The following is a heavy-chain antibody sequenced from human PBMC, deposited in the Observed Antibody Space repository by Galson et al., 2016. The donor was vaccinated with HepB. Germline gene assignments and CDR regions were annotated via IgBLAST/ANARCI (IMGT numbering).Heavy chain of an antibody. J-gene: IGHJ6*02. D-gene: IGHD3-10*01. CDR1: GFTFTNYA. CDR2: VSGSADSA. CDR3: AKDEFRGESGSHQGSYFGMNV. Sequence: SLRLSCAASGFTFTNYAMSWVRQAPGTGLEFVSAVSGSADSAHYADSVKGRFSISRDNSKNTLYLQMNNVRAEDTAVYYCAKDEFRGESGSHQGSYFGMNVWGQGTTVTVSS. V-gene: IGHV3-23*01.